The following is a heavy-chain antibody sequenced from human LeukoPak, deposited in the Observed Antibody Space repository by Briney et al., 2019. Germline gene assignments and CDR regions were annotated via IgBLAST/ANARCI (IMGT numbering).Heavy chain of an antibody. CDR3: ARGHQVRGVIWGYYFDY. J-gene: IGHJ4*02. V-gene: IGHV4-30-4*01. Sequence: PSQTLSLTCTVSGGSFSSGDYYWSWLRQPPGKGLEWIGYIYYSGSTYYNPSLKSRGSISGDTSKNQFSLKLSSVTVADTAVYYCARGHQVRGVIWGYYFDYWAREPWSPSPQ. D-gene: IGHD3-10*01. CDR2: IYYSGST. CDR1: GGSFSSGDYY.